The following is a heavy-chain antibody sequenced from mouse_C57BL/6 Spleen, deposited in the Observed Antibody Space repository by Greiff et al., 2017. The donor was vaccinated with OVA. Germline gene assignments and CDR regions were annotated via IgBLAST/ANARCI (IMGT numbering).Heavy chain of an antibody. Sequence: EVQGVESGGDLVKPGGSLKLSCAASGFTFSSYGMSWVRQTPDKRLEWVATISSGGSYTYYPDSVKGRCTISRDNAKNTLYLQMSSLKSEDTAMYYCARHGSSYGYYAMDYWGQGTSVTVSS. D-gene: IGHD1-1*01. CDR3: ARHGSSYGYYAMDY. V-gene: IGHV5-6*01. J-gene: IGHJ4*01. CDR2: ISSGGSYT. CDR1: GFTFSSYG.